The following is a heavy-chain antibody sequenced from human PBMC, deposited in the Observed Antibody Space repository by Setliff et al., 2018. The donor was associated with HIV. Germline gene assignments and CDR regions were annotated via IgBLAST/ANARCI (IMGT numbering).Heavy chain of an antibody. CDR3: AHSLYCSSSNCSGLLFDY. CDR2: IYWDDDK. D-gene: IGHD2-2*01. J-gene: IGHJ4*02. V-gene: IGHV2-5*02. Sequence: SGPTLVNPTQTLTLTCAFSGFSLTTSAVGVGWIRQPPGKALEWLALIYWDDDKRYRSSLKSRLTITKDTSKNQVVLTMTNMDPVDTATYYCAHSLYCSSSNCSGLLFDYWGQGTQVT. CDR1: GFSLTTSAVG.